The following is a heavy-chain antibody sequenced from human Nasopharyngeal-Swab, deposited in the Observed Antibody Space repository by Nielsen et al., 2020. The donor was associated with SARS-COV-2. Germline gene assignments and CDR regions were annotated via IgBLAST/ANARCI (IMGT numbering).Heavy chain of an antibody. CDR2: ISGSGGST. J-gene: IGHJ4*02. V-gene: IGHV3-23*01. CDR1: GFTFSSYE. CDR3: AKGPPMIVAPFDY. D-gene: IGHD3-22*01. Sequence: GESLKISCAASGFTFSSYEMSWVRQAPGKGLEWVSAISGSGGSTYYADSVKGRFTISRDNSKNTLYLQMNSLRAEDTAVYYCAKGPPMIVAPFDYWGQGTLVTVSS.